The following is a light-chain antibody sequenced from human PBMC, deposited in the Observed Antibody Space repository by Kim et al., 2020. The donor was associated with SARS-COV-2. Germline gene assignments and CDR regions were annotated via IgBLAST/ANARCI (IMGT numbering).Light chain of an antibody. CDR2: GAS. Sequence: VSPGERATLSCRASQSVSSILAWYQQKPGQAPRLLIYGASTRATGIPARFSGSGSGTEFTLTISSLQSEDFAVYYCQQYNKWPPYTFGQGTKLEI. J-gene: IGKJ2*01. CDR1: QSVSSI. CDR3: QQYNKWPPYT. V-gene: IGKV3-15*01.